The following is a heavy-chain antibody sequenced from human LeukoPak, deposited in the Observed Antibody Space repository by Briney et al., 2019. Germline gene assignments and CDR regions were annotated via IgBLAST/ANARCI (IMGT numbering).Heavy chain of an antibody. J-gene: IGHJ4*02. CDR2: IYYSGST. CDR1: SGSISGYY. V-gene: IGHV4-59*08. D-gene: IGHD2-15*01. Sequence: PSETLSLTCTVSSGSISGYYWSWIRQPPGKGLEWIGYIYYSGSTRFNPSLKSRVTISVDTSKNQFSLNLSSVTAADTAVCYCARHDRNGGRYNDFDYWGQGTLVTVSS. CDR3: ARHDRNGGRYNDFDY.